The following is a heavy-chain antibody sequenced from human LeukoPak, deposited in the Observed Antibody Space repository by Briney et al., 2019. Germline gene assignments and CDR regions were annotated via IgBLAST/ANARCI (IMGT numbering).Heavy chain of an antibody. D-gene: IGHD3-22*01. CDR2: IYPGDSEI. Sequence: GESLKISCKGSGYNLMNYWFAWVRQMPGKGLEWMGIIYPGDSEIRYSPSFQGQVTISADKSISTAYPQWSSLKASDTAMYYCARHSSGSDYWGQGTLVTVSS. V-gene: IGHV5-51*01. CDR3: ARHSSGSDY. J-gene: IGHJ4*02. CDR1: GYNLMNYW.